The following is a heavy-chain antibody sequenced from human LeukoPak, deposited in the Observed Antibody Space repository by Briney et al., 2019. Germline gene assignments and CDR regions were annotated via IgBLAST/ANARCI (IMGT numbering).Heavy chain of an antibody. Sequence: GGSLRLSCAASGFTFSSYGMHWVRQAPGKGLEWVAVIWYDGSNKYYADSVKGRFTISRDNSKNTLYLQMNSLRAEDTAVYYCAKDSHYGGNANFDYWGQGTLVTVSS. D-gene: IGHD4-23*01. J-gene: IGHJ4*02. CDR1: GFTFSSYG. CDR2: IWYDGSNK. CDR3: AKDSHYGGNANFDY. V-gene: IGHV3-33*06.